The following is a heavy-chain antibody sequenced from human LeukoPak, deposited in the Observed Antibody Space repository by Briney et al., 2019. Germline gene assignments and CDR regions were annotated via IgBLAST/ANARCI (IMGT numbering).Heavy chain of an antibody. CDR3: AKRGVAVADLFDY. CDR2: ISSSSSYI. CDR1: GFTFSSYS. J-gene: IGHJ4*03. V-gene: IGHV3-21*04. D-gene: IGHD6-19*01. Sequence: PGGSLRLSCAASGFTFSSYSMNWVRQAPGKGLEWVSSISSSSSYIYYADSVKGRFTISRDNSKNTLYLQMNSLRAEDTAVYYCAKRGVAVADLFDYWGQGTTVTVSS.